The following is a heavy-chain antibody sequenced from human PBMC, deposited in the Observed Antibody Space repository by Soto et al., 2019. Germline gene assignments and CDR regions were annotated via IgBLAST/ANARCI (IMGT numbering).Heavy chain of an antibody. D-gene: IGHD6-6*01. CDR2: TSGGGGST. CDR3: TKSPGSSSGY. Sequence: GGSLRLSCVASGFTFMSYALTWVRQAPGKGLEWVSTTSGGGGSTYYADSVKGRFTISRDKSKNTLYLQMNGLRAEDTAVYYCTKSPGSSSGYWGQGTLVAVSS. J-gene: IGHJ4*02. CDR1: GFTFMSYA. V-gene: IGHV3-23*01.